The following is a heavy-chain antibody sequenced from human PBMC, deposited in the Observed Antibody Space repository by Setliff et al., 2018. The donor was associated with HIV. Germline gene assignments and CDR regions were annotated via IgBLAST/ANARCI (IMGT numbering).Heavy chain of an antibody. J-gene: IGHJ4*02. CDR2: ISYTGTT. Sequence: SETLSLTCTVSGGSISNYYWSWIRQPPGKGLEWIGYISYTGTTKYNPSLKSRVTISVDTSKNQFSVRLSSVSAADAAVYFCARHVARFDYDTGGYYVSHFDYWGQGTQVTVSS. V-gene: IGHV4-59*01. CDR3: ARHVARFDYDTGGYYVSHFDY. D-gene: IGHD3-22*01. CDR1: GGSISNYY.